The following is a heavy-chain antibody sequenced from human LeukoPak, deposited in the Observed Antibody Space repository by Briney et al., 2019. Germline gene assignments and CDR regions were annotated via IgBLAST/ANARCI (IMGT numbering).Heavy chain of an antibody. J-gene: IGHJ3*02. CDR1: GGSFSGYY. CDR2: INHSGST. CDR3: ASARRKYYYGSGPTGAFDI. D-gene: IGHD3-10*01. Sequence: NPSETLSLTCAVYGGSFSGYYWSWIRQPPGKGLEWIGEINHSGSTNYNPSLKSRVTISVDTSKNQFSLKLSSVTAADTAVYYCASARRKYYYGSGPTGAFDIWGKGKMVTVSS. V-gene: IGHV4-34*01.